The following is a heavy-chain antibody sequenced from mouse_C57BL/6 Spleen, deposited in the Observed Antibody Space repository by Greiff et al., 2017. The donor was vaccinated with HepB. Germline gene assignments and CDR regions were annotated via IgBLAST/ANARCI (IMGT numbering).Heavy chain of an antibody. CDR3: ARQLRLRDYAMDY. V-gene: IGHV1-72*01. D-gene: IGHD3-2*02. CDR1: GYTFTSYW. J-gene: IGHJ4*01. Sequence: QVQLQQPGAELVKPGASVKLSCKASGYTFTSYWMHWVKQRPGRGIEWIGRIDPNSGDTKYNEKFKSKATLTVDKPSSTAYMQRSSLTSEDSAVYYCARQLRLRDYAMDYWGQGTSVTVSS. CDR2: IDPNSGDT.